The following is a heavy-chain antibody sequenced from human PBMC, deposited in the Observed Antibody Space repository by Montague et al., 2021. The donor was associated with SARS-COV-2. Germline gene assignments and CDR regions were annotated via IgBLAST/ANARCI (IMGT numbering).Heavy chain of an antibody. CDR3: ARLKVAPNGGWNWFDP. D-gene: IGHD6-19*01. Sequence: TPSLTCSLSGGSISSGGFSWSWIRQPPGKGLEWIGHIFHTGTPHYSPSLKSRVTISIDRSKNQFSLNPDSVTAADTAVYYCARLKVAPNGGWNWFDPWGQGILVTVSS. CDR2: IFHTGTP. J-gene: IGHJ5*02. V-gene: IGHV4-30-2*01. CDR1: GGSISSGGFS.